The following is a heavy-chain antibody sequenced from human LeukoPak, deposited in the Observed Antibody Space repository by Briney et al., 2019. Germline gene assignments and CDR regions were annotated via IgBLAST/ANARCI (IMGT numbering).Heavy chain of an antibody. D-gene: IGHD6-13*01. Sequence: GGSLRLSCAASGFTFGSYWMHWVRQAPGKGLVWVSRINSDGSSTSYADSVKGRFTISRDNAKNTLYLQMNSLRAEDTAVYYCARWGIAASSGVSYWGQGTLVTVSS. CDR2: INSDGSST. CDR1: GFTFGSYW. CDR3: ARWGIAASSGVSY. V-gene: IGHV3-74*01. J-gene: IGHJ4*02.